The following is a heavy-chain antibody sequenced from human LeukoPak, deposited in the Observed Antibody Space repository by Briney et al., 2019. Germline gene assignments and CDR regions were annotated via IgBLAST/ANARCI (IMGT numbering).Heavy chain of an antibody. CDR3: ARSPDILTGENFDY. V-gene: IGHV1-2*02. J-gene: IGHJ4*02. CDR1: GYTFTGYY. Sequence: GASVKVSCKAPGYTFTGYYMHWVRQAPGQGLEWMGWINLNSGGTNDAQKFQDRGTMTRDTSIGTAYMELSRLRSDDTAVYYCARSPDILTGENFDYWGQGTLVTVSS. D-gene: IGHD3-9*01. CDR2: INLNSGGT.